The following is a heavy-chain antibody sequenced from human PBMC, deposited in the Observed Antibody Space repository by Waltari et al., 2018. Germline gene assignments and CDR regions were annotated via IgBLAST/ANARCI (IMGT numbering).Heavy chain of an antibody. J-gene: IGHJ4*02. Sequence: QVQLVESGGGVVQPGGSLRLSCAASGFTFSSYGRHWVRQAPGKGLEWVTFIRYDGTNKYYSDSVKGRFTISRDNSKNTLYLQMNSLRPEDTAVYYCAKDRGWPNYLDYWGQGTLVTVSS. D-gene: IGHD6-19*01. CDR3: AKDRGWPNYLDY. CDR2: IRYDGTNK. CDR1: GFTFSSYG. V-gene: IGHV3-30*02.